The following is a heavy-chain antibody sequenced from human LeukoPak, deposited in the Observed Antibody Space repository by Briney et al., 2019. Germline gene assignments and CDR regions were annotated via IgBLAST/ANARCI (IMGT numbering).Heavy chain of an antibody. Sequence: GGSLRLSCAASGFTFSSYSMNWCRQAPGKWLEWVSYISSSSSTIYYADSVKGRFTISRDNAKNSLYLQMNSLRAEDTAVYYCAREAYGDYTYYFDYWGQGTLVTVSS. CDR1: GFTFSSYS. D-gene: IGHD4-17*01. V-gene: IGHV3-48*04. CDR2: ISSSSSTI. J-gene: IGHJ4*02. CDR3: AREAYGDYTYYFDY.